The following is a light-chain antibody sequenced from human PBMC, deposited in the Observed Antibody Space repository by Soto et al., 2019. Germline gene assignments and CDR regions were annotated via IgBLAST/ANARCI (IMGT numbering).Light chain of an antibody. CDR2: AAS. CDR3: RQARRFTIT. Sequence: DIQMTQSPSSVSASVGDRVTISCRASQDIRNWLAWYQQKPGEAPKFLIYAASNLQSGIPSKFSVSGSGTDLTLTISSLQHEDFAGYYCRQARRFTITFGQGTRMEIK. CDR1: QDIRNW. V-gene: IGKV1-12*01. J-gene: IGKJ5*01.